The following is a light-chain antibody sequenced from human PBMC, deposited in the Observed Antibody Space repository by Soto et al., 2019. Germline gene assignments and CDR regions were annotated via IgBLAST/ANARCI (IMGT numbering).Light chain of an antibody. CDR1: RSDVGGYNF. CDR3: SSYTSISTYV. J-gene: IGLJ1*01. CDR2: DVR. Sequence: SAPTPPASLSWAPGQSITLSRPGTRSDVGGYNFVSWYQQHPGKAPKLMIYDVRNRPSGVSNRFSGSKSVNTASLTISGLQAEDEADYYCSSYTSISTYVFGTGTKVTV. V-gene: IGLV2-14*01.